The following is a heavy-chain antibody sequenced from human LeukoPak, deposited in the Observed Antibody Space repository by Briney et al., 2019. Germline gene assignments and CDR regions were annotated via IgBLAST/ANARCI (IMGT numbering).Heavy chain of an antibody. Sequence: SETLSLTCTISGGSINNYYWSWIRQPPGKGLEWIGYIYNGGSTNYNPSLKSRLTISVDTSKNQISLKLTSVTPADTAVYYCARDPAYYYDSTAYAFDMWGQGTMVTVSS. CDR2: IYNGGST. V-gene: IGHV4-59*01. CDR3: ARDPAYYYDSTAYAFDM. CDR1: GGSINNYY. J-gene: IGHJ3*02. D-gene: IGHD3-22*01.